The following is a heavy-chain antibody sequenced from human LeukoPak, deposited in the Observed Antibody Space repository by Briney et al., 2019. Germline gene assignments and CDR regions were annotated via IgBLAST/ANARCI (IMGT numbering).Heavy chain of an antibody. CDR1: GFTFSDYY. D-gene: IGHD6-19*01. V-gene: IGHV3-11*06. Sequence: PGGSLRLSCAASGFTFSDYYMSWIRQAPGKGLEWISYISSSSSYTLFADSVKGRFTISRDNAKNSLYLQMNSLRAEDTAVYYCTRVVSVASYYFDYWGQGTLVTVSS. CDR3: TRVVSVASYYFDY. CDR2: ISSSSSYT. J-gene: IGHJ4*02.